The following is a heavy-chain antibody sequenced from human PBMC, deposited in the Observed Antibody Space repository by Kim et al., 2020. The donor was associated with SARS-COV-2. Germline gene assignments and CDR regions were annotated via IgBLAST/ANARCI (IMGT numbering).Heavy chain of an antibody. D-gene: IGHD6-13*01. CDR1: GFTFSSYA. CDR3: AKSQVGLAAAGTFPFDY. V-gene: IGHV3-23*01. J-gene: IGHJ4*02. Sequence: GGSLRLSCAASGFTFSSYAMSWVRQAPGKGLEWVSAISGSGGSTYYADSVKGRFTISRDNSKNTLYLQMNSLRAEDTAVYYCAKSQVGLAAAGTFPFDYWGQGTLVTVSS. CDR2: ISGSGGST.